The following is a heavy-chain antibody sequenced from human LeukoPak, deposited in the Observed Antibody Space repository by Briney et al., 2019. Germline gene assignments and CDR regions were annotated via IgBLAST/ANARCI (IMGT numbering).Heavy chain of an antibody. CDR1: GGSISSYY. D-gene: IGHD6-6*01. V-gene: IGHV4-59*01. CDR3: ARSRARDAFDI. J-gene: IGHJ3*02. Sequence: KPSETLSLTCTVSGGSISSYYWSWIRQPPGKGLEWIGYIYYSGSTNYNPSLKSRVTISVDTSKNQFSLKLSSVTAADTAVYYCARSRARDAFDIWGHGTMVTVSS. CDR2: IYYSGST.